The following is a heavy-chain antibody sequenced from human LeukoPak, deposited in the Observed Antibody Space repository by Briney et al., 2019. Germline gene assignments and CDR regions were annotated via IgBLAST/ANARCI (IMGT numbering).Heavy chain of an antibody. Sequence: PGGSLRLSCAASGFTFSGSAMHWVRQASGKGLEWVGRIRSKANSYATAYAASVKGRFTISRDDSKNTAYLQMNSLKTEDTAVYYCTRIPTTVVTRGLWGQGTMVTVSS. J-gene: IGHJ3*01. D-gene: IGHD4-23*01. CDR3: TRIPTTVVTRGL. CDR1: GFTFSGSA. V-gene: IGHV3-73*01. CDR2: IRSKANSYAT.